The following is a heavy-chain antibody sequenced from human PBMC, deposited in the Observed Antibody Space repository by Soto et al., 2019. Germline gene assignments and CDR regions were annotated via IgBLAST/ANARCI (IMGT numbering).Heavy chain of an antibody. CDR1: RFTLSDYW. CDR3: ARGINGHYGKDV. J-gene: IGHJ6*02. V-gene: IGHV3-74*01. Sequence: EVRLVESGGGLVQPGGSLRLSCGASRFTLSDYWMHWVRQDPGKGLVWVSRIHRDGSTTNYADSVKGRFTISRDDAKNTLYLQMSGLRAEDTAVYYCARGINGHYGKDVWGQGTTVTVS. CDR2: IHRDGSTT. D-gene: IGHD3-10*01.